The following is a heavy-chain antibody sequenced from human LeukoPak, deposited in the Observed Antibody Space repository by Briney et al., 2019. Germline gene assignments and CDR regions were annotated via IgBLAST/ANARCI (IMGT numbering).Heavy chain of an antibody. Sequence: GGSLRLSCAASGFTFSSYGMHWVRQAPGKGLEWVAVIWYYRSNKYSEDSVKGRFTISRDNSKNTLYLQMNSLRAEDTAVYYCARDRYYYDSSGWSDYWGQGTLVTVSS. CDR3: ARDRYYYDSSGWSDY. J-gene: IGHJ4*02. CDR2: IWYYRSNK. D-gene: IGHD3-22*01. CDR1: GFTFSSYG. V-gene: IGHV3-33*01.